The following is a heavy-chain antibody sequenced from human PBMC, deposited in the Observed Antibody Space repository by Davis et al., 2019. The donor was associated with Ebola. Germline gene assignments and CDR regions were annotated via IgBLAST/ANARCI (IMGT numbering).Heavy chain of an antibody. J-gene: IGHJ6*03. Sequence: GESLKISCAASGFTFSSFGMHWVRQAPGKGLEWVAVIWDDGSNKYYADSVKRRFTISRDNSKNTLYLQMNSLRAEDTAVYYCARVPNPNHYYYYMDVWGKGTTVTVSS. D-gene: IGHD2-8*01. V-gene: IGHV3-33*01. CDR2: IWDDGSNK. CDR3: ARVPNPNHYYYYMDV. CDR1: GFTFSSFG.